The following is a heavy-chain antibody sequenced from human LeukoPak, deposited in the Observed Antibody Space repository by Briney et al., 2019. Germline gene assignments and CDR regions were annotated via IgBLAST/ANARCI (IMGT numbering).Heavy chain of an antibody. D-gene: IGHD5-12*01. CDR2: IYYSGST. J-gene: IGHJ3*02. Sequence: SETLSLTCTVSGGSTSSYYWSWIRQPPGKGLEWIGYIYYSGSTNYNPSLKSRVTISVDTSKNQFSLKLSSVTAADTAVYYCACGYGGDDAFDIWGQGTMVTVSS. CDR1: GGSTSSYY. CDR3: ACGYGGDDAFDI. V-gene: IGHV4-59*01.